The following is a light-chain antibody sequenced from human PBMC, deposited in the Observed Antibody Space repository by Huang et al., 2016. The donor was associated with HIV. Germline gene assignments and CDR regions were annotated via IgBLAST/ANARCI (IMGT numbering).Light chain of an antibody. CDR1: QSISNNY. CDR3: QQYGGSPIT. J-gene: IGKJ5*01. Sequence: EIVLTQSPGTLSLSPGERATLSCRASQSISNNYLAWYQQRPGQALRLLICSASSRATDIPDRVSGSGSGTDFTLTISRLRPEDFVVYYCQQYGGSPITFGQGTRLEIK. CDR2: SAS. V-gene: IGKV3-20*01.